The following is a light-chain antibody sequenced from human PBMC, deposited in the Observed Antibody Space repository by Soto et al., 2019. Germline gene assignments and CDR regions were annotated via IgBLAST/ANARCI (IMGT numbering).Light chain of an antibody. CDR3: SSYTSSSTLV. V-gene: IGLV2-11*01. CDR1: SSDVGGYKY. CDR2: DVS. J-gene: IGLJ2*01. Sequence: QSVLTQPRSVSGSPGQSVTISCTGTSSDVGGYKYVSWYQQHPGKAPKLMIYDVSQRPSGVPDRFSASKSGNTASLTISGLQAEDEADYYCSSYTSSSTLVFGGGTKVTVL.